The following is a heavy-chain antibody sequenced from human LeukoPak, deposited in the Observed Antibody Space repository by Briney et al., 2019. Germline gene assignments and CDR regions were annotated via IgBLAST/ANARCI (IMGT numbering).Heavy chain of an antibody. Sequence: PGGSLRLSCAASGFTFSSYAMSWVRQAPGKGLEWVSAISGSGGSTYYADSVKGRFTISRDNSKNTLYLQMNSLRAEDTAVYYCARDRSEIYYDSSGTLDYWGQGTLVTVSS. CDR3: ARDRSEIYYDSSGTLDY. J-gene: IGHJ4*02. CDR1: GFTFSSYA. CDR2: ISGSGGST. D-gene: IGHD3-22*01. V-gene: IGHV3-23*01.